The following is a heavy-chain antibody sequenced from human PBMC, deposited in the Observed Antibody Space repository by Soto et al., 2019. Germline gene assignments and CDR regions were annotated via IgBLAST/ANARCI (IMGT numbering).Heavy chain of an antibody. CDR3: ARVFASGSGWMYYFDF. CDR1: SVSISTGNW. J-gene: IGHJ4*02. D-gene: IGHD6-25*01. Sequence: QVELQESGPRLVKSSGTLSLTCEVSSVSISTGNWWRWVRQPPGKGLEWIGEIYYTGATNYNPSRRSRVTMTIDKSKDQFSLILTSATAADTAVYYCARVFASGSGWMYYFDFWGQGILVSVSS. CDR2: IYYTGAT. V-gene: IGHV4-4*02.